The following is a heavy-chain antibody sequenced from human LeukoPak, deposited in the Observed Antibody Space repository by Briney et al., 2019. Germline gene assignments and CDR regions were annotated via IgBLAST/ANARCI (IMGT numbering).Heavy chain of an antibody. Sequence: SETLSLTCTVSGGSISSYYWSWIRQPPGKGLGWIGYIYYSGSTNYNPSLKSRVTISVDTSKNQFSLKLSSVTAADTAVYYCARARDGYSYGYLGYWGQGTLVTVSS. D-gene: IGHD5-18*01. J-gene: IGHJ4*02. CDR1: GGSISSYY. V-gene: IGHV4-59*01. CDR3: ARARDGYSYGYLGY. CDR2: IYYSGST.